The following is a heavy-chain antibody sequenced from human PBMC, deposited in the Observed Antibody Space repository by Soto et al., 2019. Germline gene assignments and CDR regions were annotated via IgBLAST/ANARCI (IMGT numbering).Heavy chain of an antibody. CDR1: GFPLSFYG. V-gene: IGHV3-30*02. J-gene: IGHJ6*02. CDR2: IVSDGSAI. CDR3: AKDASIYDGMDV. D-gene: IGHD3-9*01. Sequence: AGGSLRLSCAVSGFPLSFYGFHWVRQSPGKGLEWLGVIVSDGSAIYHADSLEGRFFISRDNSKNTLYLQMNSLRAEDTAVYYCAKDASIYDGMDVWGQGTTVTVSS.